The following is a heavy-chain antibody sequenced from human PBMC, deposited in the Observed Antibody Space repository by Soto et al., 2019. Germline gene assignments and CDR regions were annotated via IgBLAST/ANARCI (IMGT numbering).Heavy chain of an antibody. CDR2: ISSSSGTV. Sequence: EVQLVESGGGLVQPGGSLRLSCAASGFSFSDYSMNWVRQAPGKGLEWVSFISSSSGTVYYADSVRGRFTISRDNAKKSLYLQMSSLTTEDTAVYHCARETSVGLADHWGQGTLVTVSS. CDR3: ARETSVGLADH. J-gene: IGHJ4*02. D-gene: IGHD1-26*01. CDR1: GFSFSDYS. V-gene: IGHV3-48*01.